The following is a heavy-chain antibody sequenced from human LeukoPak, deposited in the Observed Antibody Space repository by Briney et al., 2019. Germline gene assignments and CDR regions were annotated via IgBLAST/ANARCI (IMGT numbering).Heavy chain of an antibody. D-gene: IGHD3-22*01. V-gene: IGHV3-20*04. CDR3: ARDSSGYYFSNWFAA. Sequence: SLRLSCAVSGFTLAAYGMSWVRQAPGKGREWVSGINWNGGSTGYTNSVKGRFTFSRHKAKNSLYLQMTCLLAAGPALYYLARDSSGYYFSNWFAAWGEGSLVSVSS. CDR1: GFTLAAYG. J-gene: IGHJ5*02. CDR2: INWNGGST.